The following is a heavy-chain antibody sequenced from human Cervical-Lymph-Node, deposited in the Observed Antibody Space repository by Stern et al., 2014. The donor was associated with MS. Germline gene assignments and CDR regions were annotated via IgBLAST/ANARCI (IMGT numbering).Heavy chain of an antibody. CDR2: IYNSGST. V-gene: IGHV4-61*01. Sequence: QVQLQESGPGLVKPSETLSLTCTVSGGSVSSGSYYWSWIRQPPGKGLEWIGYIYNSGSTNYNPSLKRRVTISLDTSKNQFSLRLNSVTAADTAVYYCARVYSSSSYYHYGMDVWGQGTTVTVSS. D-gene: IGHD6-6*01. CDR3: ARVYSSSSYYHYGMDV. CDR1: GGSVSSGSYY. J-gene: IGHJ6*02.